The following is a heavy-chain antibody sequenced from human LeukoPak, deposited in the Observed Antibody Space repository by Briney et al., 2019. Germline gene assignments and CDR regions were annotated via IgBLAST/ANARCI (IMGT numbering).Heavy chain of an antibody. CDR2: INPDSDDT. CDR1: GYTFTGYY. J-gene: IGHJ6*03. D-gene: IGHD3-3*01. CDR3: ARLPDTRTYDFWSGYYAGAYYYYMDV. V-gene: IGHV1-2*06. Sequence: ASVKVSCKASGYTFTGYYMHWVRQAPGQGIEWMGRINPDSDDTKYAQKFQGRVTMTRDTSISTAYMELSSLRSEDTAVYYCARLPDTRTYDFWSGYYAGAYYYYMDVWGKGTTVTVSS.